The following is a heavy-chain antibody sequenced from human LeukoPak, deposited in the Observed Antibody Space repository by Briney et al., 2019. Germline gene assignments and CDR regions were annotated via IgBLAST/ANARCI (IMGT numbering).Heavy chain of an antibody. CDR3: ARRPRGVIIKSWFDS. Sequence: SETLSLTCTVSGGSISSSSYYWGWIRQPPGKGLEWIGEINHSGSTNYNPSLKSRVTILLHTSKNHFSLNLSSVTAADTAVYYCARRPRGVIIKSWFDSWGQGTLVTVSS. D-gene: IGHD3-10*01. V-gene: IGHV4-39*02. J-gene: IGHJ5*01. CDR2: INHSGST. CDR1: GGSISSSSYY.